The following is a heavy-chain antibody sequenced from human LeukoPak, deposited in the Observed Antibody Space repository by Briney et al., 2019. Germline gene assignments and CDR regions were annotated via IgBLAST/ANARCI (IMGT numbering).Heavy chain of an antibody. Sequence: SETLSLTCTVSGVSISSSSYYWGWIRQPPGKGLEWIGSFYYSGSTYYNPSLKSRVTISVDTSKNQFSLKLSSVTAADTAVYYCARDSYGMDVWGQGTTVTVSS. CDR1: GVSISSSSYY. CDR2: FYYSGST. CDR3: ARDSYGMDV. J-gene: IGHJ6*02. V-gene: IGHV4-39*02.